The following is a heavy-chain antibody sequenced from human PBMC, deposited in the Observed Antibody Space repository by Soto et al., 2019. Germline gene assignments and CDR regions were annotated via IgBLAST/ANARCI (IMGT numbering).Heavy chain of an antibody. J-gene: IGHJ4*02. CDR2: ISGSGGST. D-gene: IGHD3-3*01. Sequence: GGSLRLSCAASGFTFSSYAMSWVRQAPGKGLEWVSAISGSGGSTYYADSVKGRFTISRDNSKNTLYLQMNSLRAEDTAVYYCAKYPADYDFWSGYPYYFDYWGQGTLVTVSS. CDR3: AKYPADYDFWSGYPYYFDY. CDR1: GFTFSSYA. V-gene: IGHV3-23*01.